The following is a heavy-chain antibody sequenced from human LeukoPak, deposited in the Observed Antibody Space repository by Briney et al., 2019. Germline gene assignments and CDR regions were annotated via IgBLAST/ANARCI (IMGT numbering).Heavy chain of an antibody. D-gene: IGHD4-11*01. CDR3: ARGRATTVSFYYYYYMDV. V-gene: IGHV3-74*01. Sequence: GGSLRLSCAASGFTLSSYWMHWVRRVPGTGLVWASSINSVGSNTNYADSVKGRFTISRDNAKNTVYLQINSLRAEDTAVYYCARGRATTVSFYYYYYMDVWGKGTTVTVS. CDR2: INSVGSNT. CDR1: GFTLSSYW. J-gene: IGHJ6*03.